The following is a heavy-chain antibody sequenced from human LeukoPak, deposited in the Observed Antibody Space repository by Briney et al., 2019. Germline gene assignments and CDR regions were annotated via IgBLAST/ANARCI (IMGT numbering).Heavy chain of an antibody. CDR1: GFTFSDYY. D-gene: IGHD3-22*01. V-gene: IGHV3-11*01. CDR3: ARFAGNGYQPLDY. J-gene: IGHJ4*02. CDR2: ISSSGSTI. Sequence: PGGSLRLSCAASGFTFSDYYMSWIRQAPGKGLEWVSEISSSGSTIYYADPVKGRFTISRDNIKKSLYLQMNSLRAEDTAVYYCARFAGNGYQPLDYWGQGTLVTVSS.